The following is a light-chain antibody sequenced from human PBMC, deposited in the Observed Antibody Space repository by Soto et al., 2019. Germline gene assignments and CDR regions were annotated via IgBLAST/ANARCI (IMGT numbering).Light chain of an antibody. V-gene: IGKV3-15*01. CDR3: QQYDNWPPST. CDR1: QSVNSIN. J-gene: IGKJ1*01. Sequence: EIVMTQSPATLSVSPVERATLSCRASQSVNSINLAWYQQKPGQAPRLLIYGASTRATGIPARFSGSGSGTEFTLTISSLQSEDSAVYYCQQYDNWPPSTFGQGTKVDIK. CDR2: GAS.